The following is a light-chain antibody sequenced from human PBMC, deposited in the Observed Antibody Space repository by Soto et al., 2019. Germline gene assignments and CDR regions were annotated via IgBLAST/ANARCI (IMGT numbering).Light chain of an antibody. J-gene: IGLJ1*01. Sequence: QSVLTHRNSASWSPRESVAVCCTGTNSDVGGYNYVSWYQQHPGKAPKLMIYEVNKRPSGVPDRFSGSKSGNTASLTVSGLQAEDEAYYYCSSYAGSSNVFGTGTRSPS. V-gene: IGLV2-8*01. CDR2: EVN. CDR1: NSDVGGYNY. CDR3: SSYAGSSNV.